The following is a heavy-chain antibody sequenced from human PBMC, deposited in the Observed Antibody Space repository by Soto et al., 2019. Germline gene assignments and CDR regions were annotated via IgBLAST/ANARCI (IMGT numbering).Heavy chain of an antibody. D-gene: IGHD6-19*01. CDR1: GFTFSSYA. J-gene: IGHJ4*02. V-gene: IGHV3-23*01. CDR2: ISGSGGST. Sequence: PGGSLRLSCAASGFTFSSYAMSWVRQAPGKGLEWVSAISGSGGSTYYADSVKGRFTISRDNSKNTLYLQMNSLRAEDTAVYYCAKDFGIAVAGTGSYFDYWGQGTLVTVSS. CDR3: AKDFGIAVAGTGSYFDY.